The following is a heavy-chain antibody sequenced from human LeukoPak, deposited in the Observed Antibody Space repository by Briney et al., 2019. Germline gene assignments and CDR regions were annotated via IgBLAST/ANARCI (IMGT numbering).Heavy chain of an antibody. CDR1: GFTFSSYA. J-gene: IGHJ4*02. D-gene: IGHD2-2*01. CDR2: ISGSGGST. V-gene: IGHV3-23*01. CDR3: AKEGDIVVVPAIDY. Sequence: GGSLRLSCAASGFTFSSYATSWVRQAPGKGLEWVSAISGSGGSTYYADSVKGRFTISRDNSKNTLYLQMNSLRAEDTAVYYCAKEGDIVVVPAIDYWGQGTLVTVSS.